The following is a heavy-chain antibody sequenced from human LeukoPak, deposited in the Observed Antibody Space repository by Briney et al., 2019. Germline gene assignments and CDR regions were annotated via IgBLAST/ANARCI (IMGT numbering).Heavy chain of an antibody. J-gene: IGHJ6*02. Sequence: ASVNVSCKASGYTFTSYGISWVRQAPGQGLEWMGWISAYNGNTNYAQNLQGRVTMTTDTSTSTVYLDLRSLRSDDTAVYYCARGVGYCSGGNCHGYYYGMDVWGQGTTVTVSS. CDR2: ISAYNGNT. CDR1: GYTFTSYG. V-gene: IGHV1-18*01. D-gene: IGHD2-15*01. CDR3: ARGVGYCSGGNCHGYYYGMDV.